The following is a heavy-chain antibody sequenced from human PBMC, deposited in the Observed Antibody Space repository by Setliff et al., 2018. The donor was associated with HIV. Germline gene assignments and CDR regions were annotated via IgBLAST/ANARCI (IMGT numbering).Heavy chain of an antibody. Sequence: SETLSLTCAVSGYSISSGFYWGWIRQPPGKGLEWIGSIYHSGSTYYNPSLRSRVTISVDTSKNQFSLKLSSVTAADTAVYYCARDAPTVYANGWFDPWGQGTLVTGLL. V-gene: IGHV4-38-2*02. CDR1: GYSISSGFY. J-gene: IGHJ5*02. CDR3: ARDAPTVYANGWFDP. D-gene: IGHD2-8*01. CDR2: IYHSGST.